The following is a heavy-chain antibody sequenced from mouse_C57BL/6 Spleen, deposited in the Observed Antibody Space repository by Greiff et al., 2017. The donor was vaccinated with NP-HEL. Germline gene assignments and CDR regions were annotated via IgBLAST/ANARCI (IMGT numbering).Heavy chain of an antibody. J-gene: IGHJ1*03. Sequence: EVKVVESGPGLAKPSQTLSLTCSVTGYSITSDYWNWIRKFPGNKLEYMGYISYSGSTYYNPSLKSRISITRDTSKNQYYLQLNSVTTEDTATYYCARYPIYYDPHWYFDVWGTGTTVTVSS. CDR1: GYSITSDY. V-gene: IGHV3-8*01. CDR2: ISYSGST. CDR3: ARYPIYYDPHWYFDV. D-gene: IGHD2-4*01.